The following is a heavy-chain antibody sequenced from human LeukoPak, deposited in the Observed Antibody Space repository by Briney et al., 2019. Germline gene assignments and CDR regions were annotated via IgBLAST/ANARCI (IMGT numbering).Heavy chain of an antibody. V-gene: IGHV1-8*03. CDR1: GYTFTSYD. Sequence: ASVKVSCKASGYTFTSYDVNWVRQATGQGLEWMGWMNPNSGNTGYAQKFQGRVTITRNTSISTAYMELSSLRPEDTAVYYCAIGYSGYDYYNYWGQGTLVTVSS. J-gene: IGHJ4*02. CDR3: AIGYSGYDYYNY. CDR2: MNPNSGNT. D-gene: IGHD5-12*01.